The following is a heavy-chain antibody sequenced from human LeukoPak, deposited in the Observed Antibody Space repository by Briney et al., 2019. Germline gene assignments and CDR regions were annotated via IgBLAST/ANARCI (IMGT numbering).Heavy chain of an antibody. Sequence: GGSLRLSCAASGFTFSNYDMHWVRQGTDKGPEWVSAIGTAGDAYYPGSVRGRFTISRENAKDSLYLQMNALTAGDTAVYYCARGRGYSYDLWGQGTLVTVSS. J-gene: IGHJ5*02. CDR1: GFTFSNYD. CDR2: IGTAGDA. CDR3: ARGRGYSYDL. V-gene: IGHV3-13*01. D-gene: IGHD5-18*01.